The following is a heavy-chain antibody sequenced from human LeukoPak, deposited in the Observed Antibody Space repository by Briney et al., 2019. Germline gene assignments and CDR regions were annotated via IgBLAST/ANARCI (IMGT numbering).Heavy chain of an antibody. CDR3: ARESAAGNNWFDP. J-gene: IGHJ5*02. V-gene: IGHV3-11*01. Sequence: GGSLRLSCAASGFTFSDYYMSWIRQAPGKGLEWVSYISSRGSTIYYADSVKGRFTISRDNAKNSLYLQMNSLRAEDTAVYYCARESAAGNNWFDPWGQGTLVTVSS. D-gene: IGHD6-13*01. CDR1: GFTFSDYY. CDR2: ISSRGSTI.